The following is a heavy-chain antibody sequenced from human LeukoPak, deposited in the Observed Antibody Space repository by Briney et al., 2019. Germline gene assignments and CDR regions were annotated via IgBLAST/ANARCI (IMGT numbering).Heavy chain of an antibody. D-gene: IGHD3-10*01. V-gene: IGHV7-4-1*02. CDR2: INTNTGNP. Sequence: ASVKVSFKASGYTFTGYYMHWVRQAPGQGLEWMGWINTNTGNPTYAQGFTGRFVFSLDTSVSTAYLQISSLKAEDTAVYYCARAVRFFDFWGQGTLVTVSS. J-gene: IGHJ4*02. CDR1: GYTFTGYY. CDR3: ARAVRFFDF.